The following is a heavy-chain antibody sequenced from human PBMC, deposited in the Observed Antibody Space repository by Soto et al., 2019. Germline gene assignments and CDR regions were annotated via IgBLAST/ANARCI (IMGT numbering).Heavy chain of an antibody. Sequence: QVQLVQSGAEVKKPGASVKVSCKASGYTFTNYGMSWVRQAPGQGLEWMGWISAYNGNRKYAQKVQGRLPMTTDTTPSTAYMELRSLRSDDTAVYYCMRDPPDGVDHWGQGTLVTVFS. V-gene: IGHV1-18*01. CDR2: ISAYNGNR. CDR1: GYTFTNYG. J-gene: IGHJ4*02. CDR3: MRDPPDGVDH.